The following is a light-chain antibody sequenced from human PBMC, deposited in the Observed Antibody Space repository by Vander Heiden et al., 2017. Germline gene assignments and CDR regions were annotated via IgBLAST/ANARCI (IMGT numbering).Light chain of an antibody. J-gene: IGKJ3*01. V-gene: IGKV3-11*01. CDR1: QSVNSY. CDR2: DAS. CDR3: QQRSNWPPFT. Sequence: EIVFTQSPATLSLSPGERATLSCRASQSVNSYLAWYQQKPGQAPRLLIYDASNRATGIPARFSGSGSGTDFTLTISSLEPEDFAVYYCQQRSNWPPFTFGPGTKVDIK.